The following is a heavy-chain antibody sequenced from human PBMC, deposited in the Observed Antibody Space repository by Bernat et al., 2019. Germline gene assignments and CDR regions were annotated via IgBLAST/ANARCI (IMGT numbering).Heavy chain of an antibody. CDR2: INAGNGNT. J-gene: IGHJ3*02. D-gene: IGHD3-22*01. Sequence: QVQLVQSGAEVKKPGASVKVSCKASGYTFTSYAMHWVRQAPGQRLEWMGWINAGNGNTKYSQKFQGRVTITRDTSASTAYMELSSLRSEDTAVYYCARSDSIGHDAFDIWGQGTMVTVSS. CDR3: ARSDSIGHDAFDI. V-gene: IGHV1-3*01. CDR1: GYTFTSYA.